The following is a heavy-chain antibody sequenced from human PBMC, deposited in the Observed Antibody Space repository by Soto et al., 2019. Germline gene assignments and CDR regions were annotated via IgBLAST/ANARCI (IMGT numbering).Heavy chain of an antibody. D-gene: IGHD3-16*01. CDR3: ARLSRASFALDV. CDR1: GYNFITDW. J-gene: IGHJ6*02. CDR2: IDPTDSYT. V-gene: IGHV5-10-1*01. Sequence: PRESLKISCKGSGYNFITDWISWVRQMPGKGLEWMGRIDPTDSYTKYSPSFEGHVTISADKSISTAYLQWSSLKASDSAVYYCARLSRASFALDVWGQGTTVTVSS.